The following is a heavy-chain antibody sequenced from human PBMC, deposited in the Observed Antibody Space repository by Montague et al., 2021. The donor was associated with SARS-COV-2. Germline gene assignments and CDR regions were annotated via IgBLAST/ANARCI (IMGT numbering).Heavy chain of an antibody. D-gene: IGHD3-10*01. CDR1: GFTFPDYA. V-gene: IGHV3-9*01. CDR3: AAATYGSIAY. J-gene: IGHJ4*02. CDR2: INWNGNSR. Sequence: SLRLSCAASGFTFPDYAMHWVRQAPGKGLEWVSGINWNGNSRGYADSVKGRFTISRDNVANSLFLQMSSLRPEDTALYYCAAATYGSIAYWGQGNLVTVSS.